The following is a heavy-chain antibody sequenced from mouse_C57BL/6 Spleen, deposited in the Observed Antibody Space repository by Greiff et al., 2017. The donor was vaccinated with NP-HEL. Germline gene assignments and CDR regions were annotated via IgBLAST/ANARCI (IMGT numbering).Heavy chain of an antibody. D-gene: IGHD1-1*01. V-gene: IGHV14-1*01. Sequence: VQLQQSGAELVRPGASVKLSCTASGFNIKDYYMHWVKQRHEQGLEWIGRIDPEDGDTEYAPKFQGKATMTADTSSNTAYLQLSSLTSEDTAVYYCTTTVYYYGSSPYYFDYWGQGTTLTVSS. CDR2: IDPEDGDT. J-gene: IGHJ2*01. CDR1: GFNIKDYY. CDR3: TTTVYYYGSSPYYFDY.